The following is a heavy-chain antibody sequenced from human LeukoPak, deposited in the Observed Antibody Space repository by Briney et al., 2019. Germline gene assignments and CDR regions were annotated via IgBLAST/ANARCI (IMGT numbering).Heavy chain of an antibody. V-gene: IGHV3-23*01. D-gene: IGHD3-10*01. CDR3: AKGSYGTVAEYFQH. CDR1: GFTFSSYA. J-gene: IGHJ1*01. Sequence: PGGSLRLSCAASGFTFSSYAMSWVRQAPGKGLEWVSVISGSGGSTGYADSVKGRFTISRDNSKNTLYLQMSSLRAEDTAIYYCAKGSYGTVAEYFQHWGQGTLVTVSS. CDR2: ISGSGGST.